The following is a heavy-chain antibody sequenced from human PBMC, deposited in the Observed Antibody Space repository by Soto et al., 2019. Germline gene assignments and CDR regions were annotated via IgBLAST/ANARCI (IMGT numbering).Heavy chain of an antibody. CDR3: ARGNSYSSSWYPGNWFDP. Sequence: QVQLQQWGAGLLKPSETLSLTCAVYGGSFSGYYWSWIRQPPGKGLEWIGEINHSGSTNSNPSLKSRVTISVDTSKNQFSLKLSSVTAADTAVYYCARGNSYSSSWYPGNWFDPWGQGTLVTVAS. J-gene: IGHJ5*02. D-gene: IGHD6-13*01. CDR2: INHSGST. CDR1: GGSFSGYY. V-gene: IGHV4-34*01.